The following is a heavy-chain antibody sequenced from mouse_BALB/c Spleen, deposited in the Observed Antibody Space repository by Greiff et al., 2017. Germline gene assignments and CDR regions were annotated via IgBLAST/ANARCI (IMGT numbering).Heavy chain of an antibody. CDR1: GFNIKDYY. CDR2: IDPENGAT. D-gene: IGHD1-1*01. Sequence: VQLQQSGAELVRSGASVKLSCTASGFNIKDYYMHWVKQRPEQGLEWIGWIDPENGATEYAPKFQGKATMTADTSSNTAYLQLSSLTSEDTAVYYCDYGSSYVAAMDYWGQGTSVTVSS. V-gene: IGHV14-4*02. J-gene: IGHJ4*01. CDR3: DYGSSYVAAMDY.